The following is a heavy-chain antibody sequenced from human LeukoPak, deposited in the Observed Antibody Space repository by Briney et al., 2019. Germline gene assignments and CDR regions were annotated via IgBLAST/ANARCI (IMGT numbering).Heavy chain of an antibody. CDR2: IKSKTDGGTT. J-gene: IGHJ4*02. D-gene: IGHD1-26*01. CDR3: TTDIRWEVRPFDY. Sequence: GGSLRLSCAASGFTFSDYYMSWIRQAPGKGLEWVGRIKSKTDGGTTDYAAPVKGRFTISRDDSKNTLYLQMNSLKTEDTAVYYCTTDIRWEVRPFDYWGQGTLVTVSS. V-gene: IGHV3-15*01. CDR1: GFTFSDYY.